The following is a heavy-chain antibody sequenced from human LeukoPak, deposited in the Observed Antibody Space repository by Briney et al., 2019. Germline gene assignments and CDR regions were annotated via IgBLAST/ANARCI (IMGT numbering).Heavy chain of an antibody. D-gene: IGHD5-12*01. CDR3: AKSKQVATYPEPSFYV. CDR1: GFTFSSYA. J-gene: IGHJ6*04. CDR2: ISGSGGST. V-gene: IGHV3-23*01. Sequence: GGSLRLSCAASGFTFSSYAMSWVRQAPGKGLEWVSAISGSGGSTYYADSVKGRFTISRDNSKNTLYLQMNSLRAEDTAVYYCAKSKQVATYPEPSFYVWGKGTTVTVSS.